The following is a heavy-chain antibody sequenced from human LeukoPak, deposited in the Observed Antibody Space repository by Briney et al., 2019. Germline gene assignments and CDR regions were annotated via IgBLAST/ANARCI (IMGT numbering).Heavy chain of an antibody. V-gene: IGHV3-21*01. CDR1: GFIFSSYS. CDR2: ITSTGSKV. D-gene: IGHD3-22*01. CDR3: AREDPYYYDSSGYYAPDY. J-gene: IGHJ4*02. Sequence: PGGSLRLSCAASGFIFSSYSMNWVRQAPGKGLEWVSSITSTGSKVYYADSVKGRLTISRDNGKNSLYLQMNSLRAEDTALYFCAREDPYYYDSSGYYAPDYWGQGTLVTVSS.